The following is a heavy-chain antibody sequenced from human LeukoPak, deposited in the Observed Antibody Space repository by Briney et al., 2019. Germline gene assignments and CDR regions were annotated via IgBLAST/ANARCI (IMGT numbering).Heavy chain of an antibody. Sequence: GGSLRLSCAGSGFTSSSYGMHWVRQAPGKGLEWVAVISYDGSNKDYADSVKGRFTISRDNSKNTLYLPMNSLSAEDTAVYYCAKARTASGYGDFDYWGQGTLVTVSS. J-gene: IGHJ4*02. CDR2: ISYDGSNK. D-gene: IGHD3-3*01. V-gene: IGHV3-30*18. CDR3: AKARTASGYGDFDY. CDR1: GFTSSSYG.